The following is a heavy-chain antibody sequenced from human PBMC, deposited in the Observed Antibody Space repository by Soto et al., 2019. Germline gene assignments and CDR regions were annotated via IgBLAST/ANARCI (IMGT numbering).Heavy chain of an antibody. D-gene: IGHD1-26*01. CDR3: ARDGVGATTFYGYFDY. J-gene: IGHJ4*02. V-gene: IGHV3-30*02. CDR2: LRYDGSNK. CDR1: GFRFSGLG. Sequence: GGSLRLSCAASGFRFSGLGMHWVRQAPGKGLEWVAILRYDGSNKYYADSVKGRFTISRDNSQNTLYLQMDSLRVEDTAVYYCARDGVGATTFYGYFDYWGQGILVTVSS.